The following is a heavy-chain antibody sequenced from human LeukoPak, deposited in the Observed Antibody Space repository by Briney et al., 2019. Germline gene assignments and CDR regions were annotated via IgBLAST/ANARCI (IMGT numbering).Heavy chain of an antibody. CDR3: AKEVVSRISSWYYFDY. V-gene: IGHV6-1*01. Sequence: SQTLSLTCAISGDSVSSNSAASNWIRQSPSRGLEWLGRTYYRSKWYNDYAVSVKSRVTINPDTSKNQFSLQLNSVTPEDTAIYYCAKEVVSRISSWYYFDYWGQGTLVTVSS. J-gene: IGHJ4*02. CDR1: GDSVSSNSAA. D-gene: IGHD6-13*01. CDR2: TYYRSKWYN.